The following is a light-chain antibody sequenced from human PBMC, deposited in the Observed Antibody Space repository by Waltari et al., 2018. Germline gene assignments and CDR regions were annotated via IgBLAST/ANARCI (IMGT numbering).Light chain of an antibody. V-gene: IGKV3-15*01. CDR1: QSVGSS. CDR3: QQYTDWPT. Sequence: ETVMTQSPATLSVSPGERATLSCRASQSVGSSLAWHQQKPGQAPRLLIYDASTRATGTPARFSGSGSGTEFTLTISSLQSEDFALYYCQQYTDWPTFGPGTKVDIK. CDR2: DAS. J-gene: IGKJ3*01.